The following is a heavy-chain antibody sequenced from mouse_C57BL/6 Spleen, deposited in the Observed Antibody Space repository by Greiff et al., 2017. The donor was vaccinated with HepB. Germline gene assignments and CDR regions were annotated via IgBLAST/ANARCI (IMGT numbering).Heavy chain of an antibody. Sequence: VQLQQSGPELVKPGASVKISCKASGYAFSSSWMHWVKQRPGKGLEWIGRIYPGDGDTNYNGKFKGKATLTADKSSSTAYMQLSSLTSEDCAVYFCARDSKYGLFAYWGQGTLVTVSA. CDR1: GYAFSSSW. CDR3: ARDSKYGLFAY. D-gene: IGHD2-5*01. J-gene: IGHJ3*01. CDR2: IYPGDGDT. V-gene: IGHV1-82*01.